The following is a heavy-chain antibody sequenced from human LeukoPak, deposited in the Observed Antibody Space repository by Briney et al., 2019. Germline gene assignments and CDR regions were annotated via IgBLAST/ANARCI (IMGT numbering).Heavy chain of an antibody. CDR2: IIPIFGTA. CDR3: AREGYSSSWYSAKPRPYYGMDV. Sequence: SVKVSCKASGGTFSSYGISWVRQAPGQGLEWMGGIIPIFGTANYAQKFQGRVTITADESTSTAYMELSSLRSEDTAVYYCAREGYSSSWYSAKPRPYYGMDVWGQGTTVTVSS. D-gene: IGHD6-13*01. V-gene: IGHV1-69*13. J-gene: IGHJ6*02. CDR1: GGTFSSYG.